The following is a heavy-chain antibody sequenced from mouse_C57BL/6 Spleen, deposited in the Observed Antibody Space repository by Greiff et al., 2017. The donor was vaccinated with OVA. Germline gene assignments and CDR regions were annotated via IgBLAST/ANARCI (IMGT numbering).Heavy chain of an antibody. CDR2: IYPRDGST. D-gene: IGHD1-1*01. Sequence: QVQLVESGPELVKPGASVKLSCKASGYTFTSYDINWVKQRPGQGLEWIGWIYPRDGSTKYNEKFKGKATLTVDTSSSTAYMELHSLTSEDSAVYFGARSIYYGSSQAWFAYWGQGTLVTVSA. CDR1: GYTFTSYD. J-gene: IGHJ3*01. CDR3: ARSIYYGSSQAWFAY. V-gene: IGHV1-85*01.